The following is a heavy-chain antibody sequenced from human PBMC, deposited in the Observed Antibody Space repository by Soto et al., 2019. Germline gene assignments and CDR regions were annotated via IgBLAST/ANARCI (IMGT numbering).Heavy chain of an antibody. CDR2: IWYDGSNK. CDR3: ARAALRYFDWLLFNVDY. CDR1: GFTFSSYG. J-gene: IGHJ4*02. V-gene: IGHV3-33*01. D-gene: IGHD3-9*01. Sequence: GGSLRLSCAASGFTFSSYGMHWVRQAPGKGLEWVAVIWYDGSNKYYADSVKGRFTISRDNSKNTLYLQMNSLRAEDTAVYYCARAALRYFDWLLFNVDYWGQGTLVTVSS.